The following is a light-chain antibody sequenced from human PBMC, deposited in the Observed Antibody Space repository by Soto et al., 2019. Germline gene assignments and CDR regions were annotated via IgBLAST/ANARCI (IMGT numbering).Light chain of an antibody. CDR3: SSYTTSSMLLDV. CDR1: SSDVGGYNS. CDR2: DIS. V-gene: IGLV2-14*01. Sequence: QSALTQPASVSGSPGQSITISCTGTSSDVGGYNSISWYQQHPGKAPNLMIYDISNRPSGVSNRCSCAKSGNTSSLIISSLLAEDEADYYCSSYTTSSMLLDVFGTGTKVTVL. J-gene: IGLJ1*01.